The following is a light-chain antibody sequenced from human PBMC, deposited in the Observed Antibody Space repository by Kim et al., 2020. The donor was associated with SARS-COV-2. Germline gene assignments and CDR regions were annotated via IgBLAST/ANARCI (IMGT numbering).Light chain of an antibody. J-gene: IGLJ3*02. CDR1: SNNVGNQG. CDR3: SAWTAASVPWV. V-gene: IGLV10-54*01. Sequence: QAGLTQPPSVSKGLRQTATLTCTGNSNNVGNQGAAWLQQHQGHPPKLLSYRNNNRPSGISERLSASRSGNTASLPITGLQPEDEADYYCSAWTAASVPWVFGGGTQLTVL. CDR2: RNN.